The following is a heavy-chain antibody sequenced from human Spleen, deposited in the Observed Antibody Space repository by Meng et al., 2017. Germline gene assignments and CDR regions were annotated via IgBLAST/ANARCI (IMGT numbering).Heavy chain of an antibody. D-gene: IGHD2-2*01. CDR1: GYTFTNYA. CDR2: IDTKTGHP. Sequence: QLQLGQSGSELRKPGASVKVSCKASGYTFTNYAINWLRQAPGQGLEWMGWIDTKTGHPTYAQGFTGRFVFSLDTSVSTAYLQISSLKAEDTAVYYCARPYCTSTSCYGWFDPWGQGTLVTVSS. CDR3: ARPYCTSTSCYGWFDP. V-gene: IGHV7-4-1*02. J-gene: IGHJ5*02.